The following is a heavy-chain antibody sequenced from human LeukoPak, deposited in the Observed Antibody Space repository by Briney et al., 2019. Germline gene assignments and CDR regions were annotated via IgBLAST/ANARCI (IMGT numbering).Heavy chain of an antibody. Sequence: SETLSLTCAVYGGSFSGYYWSWIRQPPGKGLEWVGEINRSGSTNYNPSLKSRVTISVDTSKNQFSLKLSSVTAADTAVYYCARGLIAAAGKSYYYYGMDVWGQGTTVTVSS. V-gene: IGHV4-34*01. J-gene: IGHJ6*02. D-gene: IGHD6-13*01. CDR3: ARGLIAAAGKSYYYYGMDV. CDR1: GGSFSGYY. CDR2: INRSGST.